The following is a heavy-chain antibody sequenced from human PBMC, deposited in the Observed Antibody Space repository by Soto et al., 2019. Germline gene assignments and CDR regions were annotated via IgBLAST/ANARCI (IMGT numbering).Heavy chain of an antibody. V-gene: IGHV3-48*03. J-gene: IGHJ4*02. CDR1: GFTFSSYE. CDR2: ISSSGSTI. CDR3: ARDHRRIAARPEYYFDY. Sequence: GGSLRLSCAASGFTFSSYEMNWVRQAPGKGLEWVSYISSSGSTIYYADSVKGRFTISRDNAKNSLYLQMNSLRAEDTAVYYCARDHRRIAARPEYYFDYWGQGTLVTVSS. D-gene: IGHD6-6*01.